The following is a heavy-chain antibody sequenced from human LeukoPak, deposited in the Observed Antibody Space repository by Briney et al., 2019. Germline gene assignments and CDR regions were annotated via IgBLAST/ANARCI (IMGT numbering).Heavy chain of an antibody. CDR1: GGSISSYY. J-gene: IGHJ4*02. V-gene: IGHV4-59*01. CDR2: IYYSGST. CDR3: ARDKGGYFDY. Sequence: SETLSLTYTVSGGSISSYYWSWIRQPPGKGLEWIGYIYYSGSTNYNPSLKSRVTISVDTSKNQFSLKLSSVTAADTAVYYCARDKGGYFDYWGQGTLVTVSS.